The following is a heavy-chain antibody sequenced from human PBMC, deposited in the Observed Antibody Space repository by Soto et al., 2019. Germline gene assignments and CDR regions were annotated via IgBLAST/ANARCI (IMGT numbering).Heavy chain of an antibody. CDR3: AKRRRHDYMWGSNRGHYFDY. V-gene: IGHV3-23*01. Sequence: EVQLLESGGGLVQPGGSLRLSCAASGFTFSSYAMNWVRQAPGKGLEWVSSISGSGGSSYYAGSVKGRFSISRDNAKNTVYLQMNSLRAEDTAVYYCAKRRRHDYMWGSNRGHYFDYWGQGTLVTVSS. CDR2: ISGSGGSS. J-gene: IGHJ4*02. D-gene: IGHD3-16*02. CDR1: GFTFSSYA.